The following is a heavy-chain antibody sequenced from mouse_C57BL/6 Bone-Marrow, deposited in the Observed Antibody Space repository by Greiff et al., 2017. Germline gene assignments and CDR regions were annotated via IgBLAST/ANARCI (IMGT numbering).Heavy chain of an antibody. J-gene: IGHJ2*01. V-gene: IGHV1-55*01. CDR3: ARSYGYVKGLDY. CDR2: IYPGSGST. Sequence: VQLQQSGPELVKPGASVKMSCKASGYTFTSYWITWVKQRPGQGLEWIGDIYPGSGSTNYNEKFKSKATLTVDTSSSTAYMQLSSLTSEDSAVYYCARSYGYVKGLDYWGQGTTLTVSS. CDR1: GYTFTSYW. D-gene: IGHD2-2*01.